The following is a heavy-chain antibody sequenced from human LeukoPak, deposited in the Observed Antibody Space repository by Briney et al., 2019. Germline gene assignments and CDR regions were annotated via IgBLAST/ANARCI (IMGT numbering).Heavy chain of an antibody. CDR2: IWYDGSNK. V-gene: IGHV3-33*01. J-gene: IGHJ4*02. CDR1: GFTFSSYG. D-gene: IGHD3-22*01. CDR3: ARDTYYYDSSGYFAY. Sequence: GGSLRLSCAASGFTFSSYGMHWVRQAPGKGLEWVAVIWYDGSNKHYADSVKGRFTISRDNSKNTLYLQMNSLRAEDTAVYYCARDTYYYDSSGYFAYWGQGTLVTVSS.